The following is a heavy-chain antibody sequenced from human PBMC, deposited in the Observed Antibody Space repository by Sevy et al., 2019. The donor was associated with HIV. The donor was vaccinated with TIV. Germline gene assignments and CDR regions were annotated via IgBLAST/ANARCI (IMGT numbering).Heavy chain of an antibody. V-gene: IGHV3-30*01. CDR1: GFGLSNHA. J-gene: IGHJ4*01. D-gene: IGHD2-15*01. CDR2: ISYDARKK. Sequence: GGSLRLSCAASGFGLSNHAMIWVRQAPGKGLEWVAGISYDARKKYYADSVRGRFTISRDDSKNTLYLQMNSLTTEDTAVYYCARLVGYCSGGRCSIIDFWGHGTLVTVSS. CDR3: ARLVGYCSGGRCSIIDF.